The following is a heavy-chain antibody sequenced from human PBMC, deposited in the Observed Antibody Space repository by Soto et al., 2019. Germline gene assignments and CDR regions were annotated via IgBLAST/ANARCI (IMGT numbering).Heavy chain of an antibody. CDR2: LYSGGTT. CDR3: ARAKAVPLSASWHFDL. V-gene: IGHV3-66*01. J-gene: IGHJ2*01. Sequence: EVQLVESGGGLVQPGGSLRLSCAASGFTVSTNYISWVRQAPGKGLEWVSVLYSGGTTHYPDSVRGRFTISRDNSKNTVYLQMNNLRAEDAAVYSCARAKAVPLSASWHFDLWGRGTLVTVSS. CDR1: GFTVSTNY. D-gene: IGHD3-16*02.